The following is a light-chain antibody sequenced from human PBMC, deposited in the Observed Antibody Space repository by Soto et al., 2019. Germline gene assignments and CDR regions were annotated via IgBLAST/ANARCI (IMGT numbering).Light chain of an antibody. CDR3: MQALQTPFT. Sequence: DIVMTQSPLSLPVTPGEPASISCRSSQSLLYSNGYNYLDWYLQKPGQSPQLLIYLGSNRASGVPDRFSGSGSGTDFTLKISRVEAEDVGLYYCMQALQTPFTFGPGTKVDIK. V-gene: IGKV2-28*01. CDR1: QSLLYSNGYNY. CDR2: LGS. J-gene: IGKJ3*01.